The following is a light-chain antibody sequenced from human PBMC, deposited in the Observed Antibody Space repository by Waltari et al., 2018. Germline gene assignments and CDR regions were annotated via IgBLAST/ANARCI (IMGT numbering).Light chain of an antibody. CDR2: GTS. CDR1: QSVGSIY. J-gene: IGKJ2*01. CDR3: QVYGGSPLYT. V-gene: IGKV3-20*01. Sequence: ESVLAQSPGTLSLSPGERATLSCRASQSVGSIYLAWYQQRPGQPPRVLVYGTSSRATGIPDRFSVSRSGSDFTLTIDRLEPEDVAVYFCQVYGGSPLYTFGQGTRLEIK.